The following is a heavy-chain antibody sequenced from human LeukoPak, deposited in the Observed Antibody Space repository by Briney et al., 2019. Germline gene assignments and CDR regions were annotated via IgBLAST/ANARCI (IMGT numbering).Heavy chain of an antibody. V-gene: IGHV3-64*01. D-gene: IGHD2-15*01. CDR1: GFTFSTYV. CDR3: TRDIGRLRGDAFDF. CDR2: ISGNGRST. J-gene: IGHJ3*01. Sequence: PGGSLRLSCTASGFTFSTYVTHCVRQAPGKGLEYVSGISGNGRSTFYGSSVKGRFTVSRDNSTDTLYLQMGSLRVEDMAVYYCTRDIGRLRGDAFDFWGQGTMVTVSS.